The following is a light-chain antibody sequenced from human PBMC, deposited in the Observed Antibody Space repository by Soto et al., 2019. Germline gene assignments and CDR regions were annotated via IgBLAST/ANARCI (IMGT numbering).Light chain of an antibody. CDR1: QSVSSSY. J-gene: IGKJ1*01. CDR2: GAS. V-gene: IGKV3-20*01. Sequence: EIVLTQSPATLSLSPGEKATLSCRASQSVSSSYLAWYQQKPSQAPRLLIYGASSRATGIPNRFSGSGSGTDFTLTISRLEPEDFAVYYCQQYGSSRTFCQGTKVDIK. CDR3: QQYGSSRT.